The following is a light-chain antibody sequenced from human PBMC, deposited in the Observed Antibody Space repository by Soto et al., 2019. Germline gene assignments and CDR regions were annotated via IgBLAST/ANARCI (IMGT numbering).Light chain of an antibody. J-gene: IGKJ2*01. Sequence: ESMLTQSPGTLSLSPGERATLSCRASQSVSTRYLAWYQQKPGQAPRLLIYGASTRAAGITDRFSGSGSGTDFALTISRLEPEDFAVYYCHQFGSSPLAFTFGQGTKLEI. CDR3: HQFGSSPLAFT. CDR1: QSVSTRY. V-gene: IGKV3-20*01. CDR2: GAS.